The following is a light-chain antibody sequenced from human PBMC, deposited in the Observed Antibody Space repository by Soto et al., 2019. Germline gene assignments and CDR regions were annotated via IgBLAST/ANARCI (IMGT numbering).Light chain of an antibody. CDR2: GAS. V-gene: IGKV3-20*01. J-gene: IGKJ2*01. CDR1: QSVSSNY. CDR3: QQYANSPFT. Sequence: EIVLTQSPGTLPLSPGERATLSCRASQSVSSNYLVWYQQKPGQAPRPLIYGASSRATVIPDRFSGSGSGTDFTLTISRLEPEDFVVYYCQQYANSPFTFGQGTKLEIK.